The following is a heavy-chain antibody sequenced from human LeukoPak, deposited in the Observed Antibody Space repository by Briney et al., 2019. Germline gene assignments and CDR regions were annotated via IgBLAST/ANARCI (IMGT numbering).Heavy chain of an antibody. J-gene: IGHJ4*02. CDR2: ISGSGGST. Sequence: PGGSLRLSCAASGFTFSSYAMSWVRQAPGEGLEWVSAISGSGGSTYYADSVKGRFTISRDNSKNTLYLQMNSLRAEDTAVYYCAKDPNTYYYDSSGYQVDYWGQGTLVTVSS. CDR1: GFTFSSYA. D-gene: IGHD3-22*01. V-gene: IGHV3-23*01. CDR3: AKDPNTYYYDSSGYQVDY.